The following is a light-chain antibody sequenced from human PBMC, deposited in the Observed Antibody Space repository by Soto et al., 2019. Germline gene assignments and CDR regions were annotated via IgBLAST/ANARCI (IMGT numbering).Light chain of an antibody. V-gene: IGLV2-14*01. CDR2: EVS. J-gene: IGLJ1*01. CDR1: SSDVGGYNY. CDR3: SSYTSSSTYV. Sequence: QSALTQPASVSGSPGQSITISCTGTSSDVGGYNYVSWYQQHPGKAPKLMIYEVSNRPSGVSNRFSGSKSGNTASLTISGLQVEDEADYYCSSYTSSSTYVFGTGTKATVL.